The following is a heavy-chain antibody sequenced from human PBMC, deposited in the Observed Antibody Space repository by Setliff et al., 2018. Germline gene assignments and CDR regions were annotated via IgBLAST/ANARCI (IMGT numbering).Heavy chain of an antibody. V-gene: IGHV3-23*01. D-gene: IGHD3-22*01. J-gene: IGHJ4*02. Sequence: GSLRLSCAASGFTFSNYAMAWVRQAPGKGLEWVSSISTSGTDTYYADSVKGRFTISRDNSKNTLYLQMESLRAEDTAVYYCARIGHYYYDSSGYYLFDNWGQGTLVTVSS. CDR1: GFTFSNYA. CDR3: ARIGHYYYDSSGYYLFDN. CDR2: ISTSGTDT.